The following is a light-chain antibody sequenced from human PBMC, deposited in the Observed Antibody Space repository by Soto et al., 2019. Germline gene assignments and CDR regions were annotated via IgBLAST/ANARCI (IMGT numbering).Light chain of an antibody. J-gene: IGKJ4*01. Sequence: EVVLTQSPATLSVSPGERVTLSCRASQSVDYNLAWYQQKPGQAPRLLIYGVATRATGIPARFSGSASGTEFTLTISSLQSEDLAMYYCQQYKTWLTFGGGTKVEIK. CDR1: QSVDYN. V-gene: IGKV3-15*01. CDR3: QQYKTWLT. CDR2: GVA.